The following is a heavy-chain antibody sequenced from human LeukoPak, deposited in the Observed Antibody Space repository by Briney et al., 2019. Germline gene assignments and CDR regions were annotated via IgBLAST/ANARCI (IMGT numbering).Heavy chain of an antibody. Sequence: SETLSLTCAVYGGSFSGYYWSWIRQPPGKGLEWIGEINHSGSTNYNPSLKSRVTISVDTSKNQFSLKLSPVTAADTAVYYCARGHSSSWYAPGWFDPWGQGTLVTVSS. CDR1: GGSFSGYY. V-gene: IGHV4-34*01. D-gene: IGHD6-13*01. CDR2: INHSGST. J-gene: IGHJ5*02. CDR3: ARGHSSSWYAPGWFDP.